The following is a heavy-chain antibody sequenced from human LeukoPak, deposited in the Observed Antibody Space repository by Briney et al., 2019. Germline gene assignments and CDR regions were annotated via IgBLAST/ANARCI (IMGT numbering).Heavy chain of an antibody. V-gene: IGHV3-23*01. D-gene: IGHD3-10*01. CDR1: GLTFSNYA. J-gene: IGHJ4*02. CDR3: AKAYYYGSGSYYVAFDC. CDR2: LSGRGDNT. Sequence: GGSLRLSCAASGLTFSNYAMTWVRQAPGEGLEWVSSLSGRGDNTFYADSVKGRFTISRDNSENTLHLQMNSLRAEDTAVYYCAKAYYYGSGSYYVAFDCWGQGTLVTVSS.